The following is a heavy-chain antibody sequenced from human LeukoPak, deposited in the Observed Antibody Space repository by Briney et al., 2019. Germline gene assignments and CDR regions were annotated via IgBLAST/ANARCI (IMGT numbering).Heavy chain of an antibody. D-gene: IGHD2-2*01. CDR3: ARGRDCSSTSCYNWFDP. V-gene: IGHV4-34*01. J-gene: IGHJ5*02. Sequence: KPSETLSLTCAVYGGSFSGYYWSWIRQPPGKGLEWIGEINHSGSTNYNPSLKSRVTISVDTSKNQFSLKLSSVTAADTAVYYCARGRDCSSTSCYNWFDPWGQGTLVTVSS. CDR2: INHSGST. CDR1: GGSFSGYY.